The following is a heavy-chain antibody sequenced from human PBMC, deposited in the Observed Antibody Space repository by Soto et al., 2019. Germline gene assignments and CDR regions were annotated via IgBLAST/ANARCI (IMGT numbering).Heavy chain of an antibody. V-gene: IGHV1-18*04. CDR3: ARFAASGSH. J-gene: IGHJ4*02. D-gene: IGHD3-10*01. CDR1: GYTFTSYG. CDR2: VSPNNGDT. Sequence: QVQLLQSGPGVQKPGAPVRVPCKTSGYTFTSYGISWVRQAPGQGLEWMGRVSPNNGDTYYAQKFQGRVTMTTDASTKIVSLDLTSLTSHDTAIYFCARFAASGSHWGQGTLVTGSS.